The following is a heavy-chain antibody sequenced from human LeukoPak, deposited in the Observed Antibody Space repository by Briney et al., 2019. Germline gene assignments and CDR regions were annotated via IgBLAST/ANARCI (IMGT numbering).Heavy chain of an antibody. CDR3: AKGRNGFDWLLPLDY. CDR1: GFTFSSYG. V-gene: IGHV3-30*18. Sequence: GRSLRLSCAASGFTFSSYGMHWVRQAPGKGLEWVALISYDGTNKYYADSVKGRFTISRDNSKNTLYLQVNSLRAEDTAVYYCAKGRNGFDWLLPLDYWGQGTLVTVSS. J-gene: IGHJ4*02. D-gene: IGHD3-9*01. CDR2: ISYDGTNK.